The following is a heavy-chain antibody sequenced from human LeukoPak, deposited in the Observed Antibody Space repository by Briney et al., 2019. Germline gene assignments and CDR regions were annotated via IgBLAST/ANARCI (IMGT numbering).Heavy chain of an antibody. Sequence: PGGSLRLSCAASGFTFSSYSMNWVRQAPGKGLEWVSSISSSSSYIYYADSVKGRITISRDNAKNSLYLQMNSLRAEDTAVYYCASNIVARLYAFDIWGQGTMVTVSS. CDR2: ISSSSSYI. D-gene: IGHD5-12*01. CDR1: GFTFSSYS. CDR3: ASNIVARLYAFDI. J-gene: IGHJ3*02. V-gene: IGHV3-21*01.